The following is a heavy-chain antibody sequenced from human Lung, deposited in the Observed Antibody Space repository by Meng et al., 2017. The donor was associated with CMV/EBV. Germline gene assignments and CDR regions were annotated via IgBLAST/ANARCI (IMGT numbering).Heavy chain of an antibody. CDR3: AKGAGPVGSIHFDY. CDR1: GFIFSSYG. V-gene: IGHV3-33*06. Sequence: GESLKISCAASGFIFSSYGMHWVRQAPGKGLEWVAVIWYDGSEKYYADSVKGRFIISRDNSRNMLYLQMSSLRAEDTAVYYCAKGAGPVGSIHFDYWGQGXLVTVSS. J-gene: IGHJ4*02. D-gene: IGHD1-26*01. CDR2: IWYDGSEK.